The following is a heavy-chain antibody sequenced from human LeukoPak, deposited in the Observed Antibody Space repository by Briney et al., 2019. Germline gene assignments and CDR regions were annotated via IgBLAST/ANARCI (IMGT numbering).Heavy chain of an antibody. CDR1: GGSISSGTYY. Sequence: SETLSITCTVSGGSISSGTYYWSWIRQPAGKGLEWIGRSYKSGSTNYNPSLKSRVTISVDTPKNQFSLKLSSVTAADTAVYYCAREGLAMVRGVLPKEAWGWFDPWGQGTLVTVSS. J-gene: IGHJ5*02. CDR3: AREGLAMVRGVLPKEAWGWFDP. V-gene: IGHV4-61*02. D-gene: IGHD3-10*01. CDR2: SYKSGST.